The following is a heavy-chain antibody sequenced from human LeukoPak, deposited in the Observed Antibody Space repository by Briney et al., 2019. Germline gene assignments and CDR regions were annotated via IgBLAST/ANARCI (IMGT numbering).Heavy chain of an antibody. CDR1: GFTFGTHA. J-gene: IGHJ4*02. CDR3: AKLAGIRGWFVYYFDY. V-gene: IGHV3-23*01. CDR2: MSGRGDTS. D-gene: IGHD6-19*01. Sequence: QPGGSLRLSCAASGFTFGTHAMTWVRQAPGKGLEWVSGMSGRGDTSYYADSVKGRFTISRDNSKNTLFLQMNSLRAEDTAVYYCAKLAGIRGWFVYYFDYRGQGTLVTVS.